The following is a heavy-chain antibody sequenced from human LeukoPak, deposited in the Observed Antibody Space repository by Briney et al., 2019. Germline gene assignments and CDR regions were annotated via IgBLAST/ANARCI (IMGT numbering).Heavy chain of an antibody. CDR1: GYSISSGYY. CDR2: IYHSGST. Sequence: PSETLSLTCAVSGYSISSGYYWGWIRQPPGKGLEWIGSIYHSGSTYYNPSLKSRVTIPVDTSKNQFSLKLSSVTAADTAVYYCARDGLSLQLLITDYWGQGTLVTVSS. V-gene: IGHV4-38-2*02. J-gene: IGHJ4*02. CDR3: ARDGLSLQLLITDY. D-gene: IGHD2-2*01.